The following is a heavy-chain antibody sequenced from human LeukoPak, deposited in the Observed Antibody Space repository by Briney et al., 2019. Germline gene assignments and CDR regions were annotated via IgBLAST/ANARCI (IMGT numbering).Heavy chain of an antibody. CDR3: AKDDGDSAKGYYFDY. J-gene: IGHJ4*02. CDR2: ISRSSTNT. V-gene: IGHV3-23*01. CDR1: DFTFSIYA. Sequence: GRSLRLSCTASDFTFSIYAMGWVRQAPGKGLEWVSAISRSSTNTYYADSVKGRFTISRDNSKNTLYLQMNSLRAEDTALYYCAKDDGDSAKGYYFDYWGQGTLVIVSS. D-gene: IGHD4-17*01.